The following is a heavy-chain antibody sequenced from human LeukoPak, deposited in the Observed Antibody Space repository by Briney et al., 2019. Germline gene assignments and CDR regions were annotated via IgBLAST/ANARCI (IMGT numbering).Heavy chain of an antibody. CDR3: AKDRTVGASYWYFDL. Sequence: GGSLRLSCAASGFTFSSYSMNWVRQAPGKGLEWVSSISSSSSYIYHADSVKGRFTISRDSSKNTLFLHMNTLRAEDTAIYYCAKDRTVGASYWYFDLWGRGTLVTVSS. CDR2: ISSSSSYI. CDR1: GFTFSSYS. V-gene: IGHV3-21*04. J-gene: IGHJ2*01. D-gene: IGHD1-26*01.